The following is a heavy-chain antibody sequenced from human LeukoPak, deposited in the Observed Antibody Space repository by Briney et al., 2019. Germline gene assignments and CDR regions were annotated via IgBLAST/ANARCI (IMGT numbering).Heavy chain of an antibody. J-gene: IGHJ4*02. CDR2: ISDSGST. D-gene: IGHD3-9*01. Sequence: SETLSLTCAVSGGSTRSYYWSWIRQPPGKGLEWIGYISDSGSTKYNPSLESRVTISVDTSKNQFSLKLTSVTAADTAVYYCARGGSNYDLLTGSYYFDFWGQGTLVTASS. V-gene: IGHV4-59*01. CDR3: ARGGSNYDLLTGSYYFDF. CDR1: GGSTRSYY.